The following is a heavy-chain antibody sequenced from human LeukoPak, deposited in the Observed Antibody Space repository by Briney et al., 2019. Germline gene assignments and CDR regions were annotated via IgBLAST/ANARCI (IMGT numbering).Heavy chain of an antibody. CDR2: ISGSGGNT. V-gene: IGHV3-23*01. CDR3: AKEEKVKGYYF. Sequence: PGGSLRLSCAASGFTFSNYGMNWVRQAPGKGLEWVSGISGSGGNTYYADCVKGRFTISRDNSKNTLYLQMNSLRAEDTAVYYCAKEEKVKGYYFGGQGTLVTVSS. CDR1: GFTFSNYG. J-gene: IGHJ4*02. D-gene: IGHD3-10*01.